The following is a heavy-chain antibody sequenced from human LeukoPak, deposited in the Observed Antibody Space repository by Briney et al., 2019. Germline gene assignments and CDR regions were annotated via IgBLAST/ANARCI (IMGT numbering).Heavy chain of an antibody. Sequence: ASVKVSCKASGYSFTSHYMHWVRQAPGQGLEWMGLINPSGSSTLYAQKFQGRVTMTRDMSTTTDYMELSSLRSEDTAVYYCARGAVLRYFDWLTISQDDYWGQGTLVTVSS. V-gene: IGHV1-46*01. CDR1: GYSFTSHY. CDR2: INPSGSST. D-gene: IGHD3-9*01. J-gene: IGHJ4*02. CDR3: ARGAVLRYFDWLTISQDDY.